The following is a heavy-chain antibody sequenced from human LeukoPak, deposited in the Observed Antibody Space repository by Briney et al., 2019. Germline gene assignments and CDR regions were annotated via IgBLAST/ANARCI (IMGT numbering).Heavy chain of an antibody. CDR2: ISSSSSYI. V-gene: IGHV3-21*01. Sequence: GGSLRLSCAASGFTFSSYSMNWVRQAPGKGLEWVSSISSSSSYIYYADSVKGRFTISRDNAKNSLYLQMNGLRAEDTAVYYCARGIYGDPSDYWGQGTLVTVSP. CDR1: GFTFSSYS. CDR3: ARGIYGDPSDY. D-gene: IGHD4-17*01. J-gene: IGHJ4*02.